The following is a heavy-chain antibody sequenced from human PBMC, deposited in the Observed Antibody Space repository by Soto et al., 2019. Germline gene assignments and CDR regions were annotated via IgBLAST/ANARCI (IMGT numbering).Heavy chain of an antibody. D-gene: IGHD3-3*01. CDR1: GYSFSTYG. V-gene: IGHV1-18*01. J-gene: IGHJ6*02. CDR2: ISTSNGYT. Sequence: ASVKVSCKAPGYSFSTYGISWGRQAPGQGLEWMGWISTSNGYTNYAQKFQGRVSMTTDNSTNTAYMEVRSLRSDDTAFYFCASDPSFALLEWSPSDYDGMDVWRQGPSITVSS. CDR3: ASDPSFALLEWSPSDYDGMDV.